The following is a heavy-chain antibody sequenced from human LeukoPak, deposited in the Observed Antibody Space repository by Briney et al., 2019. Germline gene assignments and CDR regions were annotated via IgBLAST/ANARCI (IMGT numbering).Heavy chain of an antibody. Sequence: PGGSLRLSCAGSGFDFSRYWMAWVRQAPGKGLEWVASINQDVSRTHYVNSVKGRFTISRDNAKSSLFLQMTSLRVEDTAVYYCARLKDDVTKFAYWGQGTLVTVSS. CDR1: GFDFSRYW. D-gene: IGHD2-8*01. V-gene: IGHV3-7*01. J-gene: IGHJ4*02. CDR2: INQDVSRT. CDR3: ARLKDDVTKFAY.